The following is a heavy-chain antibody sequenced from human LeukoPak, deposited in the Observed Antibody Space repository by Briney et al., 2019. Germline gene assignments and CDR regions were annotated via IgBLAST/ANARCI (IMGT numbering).Heavy chain of an antibody. CDR3: VKSQWKLLGAFDY. J-gene: IGHJ4*02. V-gene: IGHV3-23*01. CDR2: ISSSGGST. D-gene: IGHD1-26*01. CDR1: GFTFGDYA. Sequence: PGRSLRLSCTASGFTFGDYAMSWVRQAPGKGLEWVSAISSSGGSTYYADSVKGRFTISRDNSKNTLYLQRNSLRAEDTAVYYCVKSQWKLLGAFDYWGQGTLVTVSS.